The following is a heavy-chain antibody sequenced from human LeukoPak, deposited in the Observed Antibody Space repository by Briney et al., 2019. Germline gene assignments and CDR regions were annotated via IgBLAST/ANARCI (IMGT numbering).Heavy chain of an antibody. J-gene: IGHJ4*02. V-gene: IGHV3-23*01. D-gene: IGHD3-22*01. CDR2: ISRSGDST. CDR1: GFTFSTYA. CDR3: AIQAGGYYQPLDF. Sequence: GGSLRLSCAASGFTFSTYAMSWVRQAPGKGLEWVSTISRSGDSTYYADSVRGRFTTSRDISKSTLYLEMSSLRAEDTAVYYCAIQAGGYYQPLDFWGQGTLVTVSS.